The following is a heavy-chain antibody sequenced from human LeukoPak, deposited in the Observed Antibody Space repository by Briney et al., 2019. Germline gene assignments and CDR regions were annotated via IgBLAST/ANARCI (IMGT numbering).Heavy chain of an antibody. CDR3: ARARGIVPAALPHGMDV. V-gene: IGHV4-34*01. J-gene: IGHJ6*02. CDR2: INHSGST. D-gene: IGHD2-2*01. Sequence: PSETLSLTCAVYGGSFSGYYWSWIRQPPGKGLEWIGEINHSGSTNYNPSLKSRVTISVDTSKNQFSLKLSSVTAPDTAVYYCARARGIVPAALPHGMDVWGQGTTVTVSS. CDR1: GGSFSGYY.